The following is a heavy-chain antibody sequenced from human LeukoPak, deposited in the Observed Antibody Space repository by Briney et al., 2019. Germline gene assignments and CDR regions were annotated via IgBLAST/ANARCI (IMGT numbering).Heavy chain of an antibody. V-gene: IGHV3-23*01. Sequence: GGSLRLSCAASGFTLNNYAMSWVRQAPGKGLEWVSAISGTGDSTSYADSVKGRFTTSRDNSKSTSYLQMKSLRAEDTALYFCAKGWGSYESSLRGHFDYWGQGTLVTVSS. J-gene: IGHJ4*02. CDR1: GFTLNNYA. CDR2: ISGTGDST. CDR3: AKGWGSYESSLRGHFDY. D-gene: IGHD3-22*01.